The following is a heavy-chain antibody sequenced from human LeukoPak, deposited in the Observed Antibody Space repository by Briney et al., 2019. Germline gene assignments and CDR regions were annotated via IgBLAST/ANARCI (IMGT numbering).Heavy chain of an antibody. CDR1: GYTFTSYG. CDR2: ISAYNGNT. D-gene: IGHD3-3*01. V-gene: IGHV1-18*01. Sequence: ASVKVSCKASGYTFTSYGISWVRQAPGQGLEWMGRISAYNGNTNYAQKLQGRVTMTTDTPTNTAYMELRSLRSDDTAVYYCARGAWYYDFWSGYYIGDYWGQGTLVTVSS. CDR3: ARGAWYYDFWSGYYIGDY. J-gene: IGHJ4*02.